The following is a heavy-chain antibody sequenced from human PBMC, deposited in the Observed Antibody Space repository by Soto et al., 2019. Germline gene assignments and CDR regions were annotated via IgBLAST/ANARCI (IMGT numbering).Heavy chain of an antibody. D-gene: IGHD3-3*01. CDR3: AKDTRTYYDLWSGYSPYYYYYGMDV. J-gene: IGHJ6*02. Sequence: GGSLRLSCAASGFTFSSYAMSWVRQAPGKGLEWVSAISGSGGSTYYADSVKGRFTISRDNSKNTLYLQMNSLRAEDTAVYYSAKDTRTYYDLWSGYSPYYYYYGMDVWAQGTTVTVSS. CDR1: GFTFSSYA. CDR2: ISGSGGST. V-gene: IGHV3-23*01.